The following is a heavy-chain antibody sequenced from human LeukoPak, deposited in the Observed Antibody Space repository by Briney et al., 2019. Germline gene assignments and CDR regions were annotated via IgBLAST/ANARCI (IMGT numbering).Heavy chain of an antibody. V-gene: IGHV3-7*01. CDR1: GLTFSSYW. D-gene: IGHD1-14*01. CDR2: LNQDGSEK. Sequence: PGGSPRLSCAASGLTFSSYWMSWVRQTPGKGLEWVANLNQDGSEKHYVDSAKGRFTISRDNAKNSLYLQMNSLRGEDTAVYYCAKLTRGYYYYMDVWGKGTTVTVSS. J-gene: IGHJ6*03. CDR3: AKLTRGYYYYMDV.